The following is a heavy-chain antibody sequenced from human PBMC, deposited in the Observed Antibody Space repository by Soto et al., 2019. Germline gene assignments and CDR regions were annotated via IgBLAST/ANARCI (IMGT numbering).Heavy chain of an antibody. D-gene: IGHD2-8*01. CDR2: ITPSGGNT. Sequence: EVQLLESGGDLVQPGWSLRLSCAASGFSFSTYAMSWVRQAPGKGLEWVSTITPSGGNTYYADSVKVRFTISRDNSDNTLYLHMNSLRAEDSAVYYCAGRYCPNGVCYTNYYYYMDVWGEGTTVTVSS. CDR1: GFSFSTYA. J-gene: IGHJ6*03. V-gene: IGHV3-23*01. CDR3: AGRYCPNGVCYTNYYYYMDV.